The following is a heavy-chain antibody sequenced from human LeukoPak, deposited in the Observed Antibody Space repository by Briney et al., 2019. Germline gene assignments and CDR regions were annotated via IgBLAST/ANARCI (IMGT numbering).Heavy chain of an antibody. D-gene: IGHD3-22*01. CDR2: MSYAGRNE. J-gene: IGHJ4*02. V-gene: IGHV3-30*04. CDR3: ARDYYDSSGYYPWSY. CDR1: GFTFSSYA. Sequence: GGSLRLSCVGSGFTFSSYAMHWVRQAPGKGLEWVSVMSYAGRNEFYADSVKGRFTISRDNSKNTLYLQMNSLRAEDTAVYYCARDYYDSSGYYPWSYWGQGTLVTVSS.